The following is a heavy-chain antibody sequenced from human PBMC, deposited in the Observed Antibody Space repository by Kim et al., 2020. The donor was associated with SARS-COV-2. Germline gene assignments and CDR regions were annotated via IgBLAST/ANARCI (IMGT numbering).Heavy chain of an antibody. D-gene: IGHD3-10*01. CDR3: ATDWAAFSSGTYVFDF. J-gene: IGHJ4*02. Sequence: ANSVGGRFTISRDISKRTLFLQMNSLRPEDTAVYYCATDWAAFSSGTYVFDFWGRGTLVTVSS. V-gene: IGHV3-30*01.